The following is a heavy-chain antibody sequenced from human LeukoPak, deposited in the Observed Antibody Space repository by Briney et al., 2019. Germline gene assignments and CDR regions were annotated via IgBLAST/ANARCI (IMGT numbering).Heavy chain of an antibody. J-gene: IGHJ4*02. V-gene: IGHV3-48*03. CDR1: GFTFSSYE. Sequence: GGSLRLSCAASGFTFSSYEMNWVRQAPGKGLEWVSYISSSGSTIYYADSVKGRFTISRDNAKNSLFLQMNSLRAEDTAVYYCATYLGITMVRGVPHDYWGQGTLVTVSS. CDR3: ATYLGITMVRGVPHDY. D-gene: IGHD3-10*01. CDR2: ISSSGSTI.